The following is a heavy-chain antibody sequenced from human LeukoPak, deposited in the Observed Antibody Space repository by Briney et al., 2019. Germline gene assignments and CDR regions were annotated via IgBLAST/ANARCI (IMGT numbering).Heavy chain of an antibody. CDR2: ISTDNSNR. V-gene: IGHV1-18*01. CDR1: GYTFTKYG. J-gene: IGHJ4*02. Sequence: ASVKVSCKASGYTFTKYGITWVRQAPGQGLEWMGWISTDNSNRNYAQKLQARVTMTTDTSTSTAYMELRSLISDDTAVYYCAIQWLAKRSYYFDYWGQGTLVTVSS. CDR3: AIQWLAKRSYYFDY. D-gene: IGHD6-19*01.